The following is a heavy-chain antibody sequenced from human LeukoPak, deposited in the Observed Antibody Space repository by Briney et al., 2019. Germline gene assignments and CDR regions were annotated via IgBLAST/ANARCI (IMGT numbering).Heavy chain of an antibody. Sequence: KPSETLSLTCTVSGDSINSYHWSWIRQPAGKGLEWIGRIHMSGSTNYNPSLRSRVAISVDNSKNQFSLEVTTVTAADTALYYCARDDSSKGGRWGYHYWGQGTLVTVSS. CDR1: GDSINSYH. V-gene: IGHV4-4*07. J-gene: IGHJ4*02. CDR3: ARDDSSKGGRWGYHY. CDR2: IHMSGST. D-gene: IGHD3-22*01.